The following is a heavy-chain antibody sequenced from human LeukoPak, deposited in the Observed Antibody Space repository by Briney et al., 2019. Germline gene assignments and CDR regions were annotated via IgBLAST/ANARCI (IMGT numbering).Heavy chain of an antibody. CDR3: ARHKTLRIAAPFDP. D-gene: IGHD6-13*01. V-gene: IGHV4-59*08. CDR1: GGSISSYY. CDR2: IYYSGST. J-gene: IGHJ5*02. Sequence: LSETLSLTCTVSGGSISSYYWSWIRQPPGKGLEWIGYIYYSGSTNYNPSLKSRVTISVDTSKNQFSLKLSSVTAADTAVYYCARHKTLRIAAPFDPWGQGTLVTVSS.